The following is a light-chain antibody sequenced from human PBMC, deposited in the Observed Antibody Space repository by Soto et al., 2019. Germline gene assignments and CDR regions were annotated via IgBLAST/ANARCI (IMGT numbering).Light chain of an antibody. Sequence: QSALTQPASVSGSLGQSITISCTGTSSDIGGYHYVSWYQQHPGKAPKLIIYEVSYRPSGVSNRFSASKSGNSASLTISGLQAEAEADYYCNSFASSNSLVFGGGTQLTVL. V-gene: IGLV2-14*01. CDR1: SSDIGGYHY. J-gene: IGLJ2*01. CDR3: NSFASSNSLV. CDR2: EVS.